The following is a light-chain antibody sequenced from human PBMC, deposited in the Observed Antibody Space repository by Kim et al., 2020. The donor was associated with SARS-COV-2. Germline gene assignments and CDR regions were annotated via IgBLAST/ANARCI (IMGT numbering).Light chain of an antibody. J-gene: IGKJ2*01. Sequence: RATSNCNASQSVLYSANNMNYLTWYQQKPGQPPKVLIYRASTRESGVPDRFSGSGSGTDFTLTISSLQAEDVAVYYCQQYYSTPYTFGQGTKLEI. CDR1: QSVLYSANNMNY. V-gene: IGKV4-1*01. CDR2: RAS. CDR3: QQYYSTPYT.